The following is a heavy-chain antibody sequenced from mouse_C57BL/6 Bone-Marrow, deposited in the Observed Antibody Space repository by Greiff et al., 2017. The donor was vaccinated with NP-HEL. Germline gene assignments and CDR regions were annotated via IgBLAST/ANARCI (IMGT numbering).Heavy chain of an antibody. Sequence: EVQRVESGGDLVKPGGSLKLSCAASGFTFSSYGMSWVRQTPDKRLEWVATISSGGSYTYYPASVKGRFTISRDNAKNTLYLQLHSLKSEDTAMYYCASPYDYDVAWFAYGGQGTLVTVSA. CDR3: ASPYDYDVAWFAY. CDR1: GFTFSSYG. V-gene: IGHV5-6*01. D-gene: IGHD2-4*01. J-gene: IGHJ3*01. CDR2: ISSGGSYT.